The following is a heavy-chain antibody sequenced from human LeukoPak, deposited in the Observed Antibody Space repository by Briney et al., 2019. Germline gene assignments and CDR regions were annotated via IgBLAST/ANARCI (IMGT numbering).Heavy chain of an antibody. D-gene: IGHD5-18*01. Sequence: ASVKVSCKASGYTFTSHYITWARQAPGQGLEWVGWISAYNGRTNYAQKFQGRVTMTIDTSTTTAYMDLRSLTSDDTAIYYCTKGGAMVATVDFWGQGTLVTVSS. V-gene: IGHV1-18*01. CDR2: ISAYNGRT. CDR1: GYTFTSHY. CDR3: TKGGAMVATVDF. J-gene: IGHJ4*02.